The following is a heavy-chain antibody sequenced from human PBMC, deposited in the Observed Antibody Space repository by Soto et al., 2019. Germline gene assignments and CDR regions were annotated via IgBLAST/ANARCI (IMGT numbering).Heavy chain of an antibody. D-gene: IGHD6-19*01. CDR3: ASMSELGPLEGAVAATDY. J-gene: IGHJ4*02. CDR1: GGTFSSYT. V-gene: IGHV1-69*02. Sequence: ASVKVSCKASGGTFSSYTISWVRQAPGQGLEWMGRIIPILGIANYAQKFQGRVTITADKSTSTAYMELSSLRSEDTAVYYCASMSELGPLEGAVAATDYWGQGTLVTVSS. CDR2: IIPILGIA.